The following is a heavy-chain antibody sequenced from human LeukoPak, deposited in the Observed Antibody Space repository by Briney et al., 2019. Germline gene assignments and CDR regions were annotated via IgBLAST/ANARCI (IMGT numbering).Heavy chain of an antibody. CDR1: GFTFSSYE. J-gene: IGHJ4*02. CDR2: ISRSGSTI. Sequence: GGSLRLSCAASGFTFSSYEMNWVRQAPGKGREGVSYISRSGSTIYYTDSVRGRFTISRDNDKNSLYLQLNSLSAEDTAVYYCVRLYDDYTNGHFASWGQATLLTVSS. D-gene: IGHD4-11*01. CDR3: VRLYDDYTNGHFAS. V-gene: IGHV3-48*03.